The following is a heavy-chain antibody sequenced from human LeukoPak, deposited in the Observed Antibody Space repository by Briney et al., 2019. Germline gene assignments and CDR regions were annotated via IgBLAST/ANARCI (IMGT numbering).Heavy chain of an antibody. D-gene: IGHD6-19*01. CDR2: ISSSSSYI. CDR3: ARDNGIAVAGTHYYYYGMDV. V-gene: IGHV3-21*01. J-gene: IGHJ6*02. Sequence: GGSMRLSSAASRFTFSSVSMNWVRQAPGKGLEWVSSISSSSSYIYYADSVKGRFTISRDNAKNSLYLQMNSLRAEDTAVYYCARDNGIAVAGTHYYYYGMDVWGQGTTVTVSS. CDR1: RFTFSSVS.